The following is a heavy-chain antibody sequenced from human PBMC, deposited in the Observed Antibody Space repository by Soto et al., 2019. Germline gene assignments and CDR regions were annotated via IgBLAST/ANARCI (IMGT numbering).Heavy chain of an antibody. CDR1: GFTFDDYA. V-gene: IGHV3-9*01. CDR2: ISWNSGSI. J-gene: IGHJ4*02. Sequence: EVQLVESGGGLVQPGRSLRLSCAASGFTFDDYAMDWVRQGPGKGLEWVSGISWNSGSIDYADSVKGRFTISRDNAKKSLHLQMNSLRAEDTAFYYCAKNIGTGSGSFWEGNDYWGQGALVIVSS. D-gene: IGHD3-10*01. CDR3: AKNIGTGSGSFWEGNDY.